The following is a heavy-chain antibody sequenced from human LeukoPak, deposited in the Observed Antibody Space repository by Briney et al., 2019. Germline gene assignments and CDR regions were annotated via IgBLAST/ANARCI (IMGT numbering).Heavy chain of an antibody. V-gene: IGHV4-59*01. D-gene: IGHD3-10*01. CDR2: ISYTGST. CDR3: ARDDYRGVTNFDP. CDR1: GGSISPYF. Sequence: SETLSLTCTVSGGSISPYFWSWMRQTPGKGLEWIGYISYTGSTNYNPTLKSRVTISVDTSKNQFSLQLTSVTAADTAVYYCARDDYRGVTNFDPWGQGTLVTVSS. J-gene: IGHJ5*02.